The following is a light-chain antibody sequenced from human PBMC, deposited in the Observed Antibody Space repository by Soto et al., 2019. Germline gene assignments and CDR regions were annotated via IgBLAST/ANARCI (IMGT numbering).Light chain of an antibody. CDR1: GRDIGAYNY. V-gene: IGLV2-14*01. J-gene: IGLJ1*01. CDR2: EVE. CDR3: SSYTTSYFYV. Sequence: QSALTQPASVSGSPGQSITISCTGSGRDIGAYNYVSWYQQHPGKAPKLIIYEVENWPSGVSNRFSDSKSAFTASLTISGLQAEDEADYYCSSYTTSYFYVFGPGTKVTVL.